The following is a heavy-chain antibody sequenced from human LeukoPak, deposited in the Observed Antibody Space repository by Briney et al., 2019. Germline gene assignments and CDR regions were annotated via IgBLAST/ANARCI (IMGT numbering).Heavy chain of an antibody. J-gene: IGHJ4*02. CDR3: ARGASTLDY. CDR2: IYTSGST. V-gene: IGHV4-4*07. CDR1: GGSISIYY. Sequence: SETLSLTRAVSGGSISIYYWSCIRERVGEGLECIVRIYTSGSTNYNPSLKGRVPMSVDTSNNQLSTQLSSVTATDTPLYYCARGASTLDYWGPGTLLTVSS. D-gene: IGHD3-3*02.